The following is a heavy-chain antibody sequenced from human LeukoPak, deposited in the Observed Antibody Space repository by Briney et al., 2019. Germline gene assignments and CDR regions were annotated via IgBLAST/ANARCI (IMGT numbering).Heavy chain of an antibody. Sequence: GGSLRPSCAASGFTFSSYSMKWVRQAPGKGLEWVSYISSSSSTIYYADSVKGRFTISRDNAKTSMYLLMNSLRAEDTAVYYCAREGGYCSGGGCRYFDYWGQGTLVTVSS. V-gene: IGHV3-48*04. CDR3: AREGGYCSGGGCRYFDY. CDR1: GFTFSSYS. D-gene: IGHD2-15*01. CDR2: ISSSSSTI. J-gene: IGHJ4*02.